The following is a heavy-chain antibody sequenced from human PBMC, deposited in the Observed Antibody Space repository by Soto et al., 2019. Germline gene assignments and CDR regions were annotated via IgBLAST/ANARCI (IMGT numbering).Heavy chain of an antibody. CDR1: GFTFSSYS. CDR2: ISSSSTI. CDR3: ARDLRTGD. Sequence: EVQLVESGGGLVQPGGSLRLSCAASGFTFSSYSMNWVRQAPGKGLEWVSYISSSSTIYYADSVKGRFTISRDNAKNSLYLQMNSLRAEDTAVYYCARDLRTGDWGQGTMVTVSS. J-gene: IGHJ3*01. D-gene: IGHD7-27*01. V-gene: IGHV3-48*01.